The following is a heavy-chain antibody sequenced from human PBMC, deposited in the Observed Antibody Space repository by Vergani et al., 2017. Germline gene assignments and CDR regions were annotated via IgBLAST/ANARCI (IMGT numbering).Heavy chain of an antibody. CDR2: MDYSGST. V-gene: IGHV4-39*01. J-gene: IGHJ4*02. Sequence: QVKLQESGPGLVKPSETLSLTCTVSGDSVISTDYHWGWIRQPPGKGLEWIVSMDYSGSTSYNPSLESRISISFETPKNQFSLRLTSVTAADTAVYYCASKRGACRAAYCHSYDFWGPGTLVGVSS. D-gene: IGHD2-15*01. CDR3: ASKRGACRAAYCHSYDF. CDR1: GDSVISTDYH.